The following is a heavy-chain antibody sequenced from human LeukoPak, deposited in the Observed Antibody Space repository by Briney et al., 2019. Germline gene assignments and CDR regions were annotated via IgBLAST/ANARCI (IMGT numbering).Heavy chain of an antibody. J-gene: IGHJ6*02. CDR3: ARERWHCRVNCYSVYYYALDV. V-gene: IGHV1-3*01. Sequence: ASVKVSCKASGYTFTSYGISWVRQAPGQRLEWLGWINPGNGDTKYSQNFQGRVTVTSDTSAATAYVELNSLTSEDTAVYYCARERWHCRVNCYSVYYYALDVWGQGTTVTVSS. CDR1: GYTFTSYG. CDR2: INPGNGDT. D-gene: IGHD2-15*01.